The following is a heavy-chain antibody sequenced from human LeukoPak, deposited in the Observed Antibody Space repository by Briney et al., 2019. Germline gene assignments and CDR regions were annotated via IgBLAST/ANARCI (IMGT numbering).Heavy chain of an antibody. Sequence: GRSLILSCTASGFTFSGYGMHWVRQAPGKGLEWVGVISYDGNAQYYADSVKGRFTISRDNAKNTLYLQMDSLIVEDTAVYYCAKQTTMVRGVIDYWGQGSLVTVSS. J-gene: IGHJ4*02. V-gene: IGHV3-30*18. CDR1: GFTFSGYG. CDR2: ISYDGNAQ. CDR3: AKQTTMVRGVIDY. D-gene: IGHD3-10*01.